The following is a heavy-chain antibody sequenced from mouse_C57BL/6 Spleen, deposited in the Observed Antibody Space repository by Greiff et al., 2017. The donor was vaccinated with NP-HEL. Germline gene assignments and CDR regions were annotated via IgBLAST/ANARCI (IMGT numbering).Heavy chain of an antibody. CDR1: GYTFTDYN. CDR3: ARERVDYDWYFDV. J-gene: IGHJ1*03. Sequence: EVQLQQSGPELVKPGASVKIPCKASGYTFTDYNMDWVKQSHGKSLEWIGDINPTNGGTIYNQKFKGKATLTVDKSSSTAYMELRSLTSEDTAVYYCARERVDYDWYFDVWGTGTTVTVSS. CDR2: INPTNGGT. D-gene: IGHD2-4*01. V-gene: IGHV1-18*01.